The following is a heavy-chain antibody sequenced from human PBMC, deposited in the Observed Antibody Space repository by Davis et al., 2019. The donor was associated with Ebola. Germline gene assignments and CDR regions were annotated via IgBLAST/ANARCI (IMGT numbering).Heavy chain of an antibody. D-gene: IGHD3-16*01. Sequence: AASVKVSCKASGGTFSSYAISWVRQAPGQGLEWMGRIIPILGIANYAQKFQGRVTITADKSTSTAYMELSSLRSEDTAVYFCARDLIGDGGVNLDLWGRGTLLTVSS. J-gene: IGHJ2*01. CDR1: GGTFSSYA. CDR2: IIPILGIA. V-gene: IGHV1-69*04. CDR3: ARDLIGDGGVNLDL.